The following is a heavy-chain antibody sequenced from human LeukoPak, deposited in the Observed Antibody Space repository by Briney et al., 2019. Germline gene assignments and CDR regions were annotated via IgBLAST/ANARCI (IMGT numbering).Heavy chain of an antibody. J-gene: IGHJ4*02. CDR3: ARSRERYSYVDY. CDR1: GGSISSGGYY. Sequence: SETLSLTCTVSGGSISSGGYYWRWIRQHPGKGLECIGYIYYSGSTYYNPYLKSRVTISVDTSKNQFSLKLSSVTAADTAMYYCARSRERYSYVDYWGQGTLVTVSS. V-gene: IGHV4-31*03. D-gene: IGHD5-18*01. CDR2: IYYSGST.